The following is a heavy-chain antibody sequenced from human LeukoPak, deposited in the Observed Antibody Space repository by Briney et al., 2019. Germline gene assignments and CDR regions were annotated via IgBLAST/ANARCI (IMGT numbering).Heavy chain of an antibody. J-gene: IGHJ4*02. Sequence: PGGSLRLSCAASGFTFSSYAMSWVRQAPGKGLEWVSAISGSGGSTYYADSVKGRFTISRDNSKNTLYLQMNSLRAEDTAVYYRAKASTKTSGSYYYWGQGTLVTVSS. CDR1: GFTFSSYA. CDR3: AKASTKTSGSYYY. D-gene: IGHD1-26*01. CDR2: ISGSGGST. V-gene: IGHV3-23*01.